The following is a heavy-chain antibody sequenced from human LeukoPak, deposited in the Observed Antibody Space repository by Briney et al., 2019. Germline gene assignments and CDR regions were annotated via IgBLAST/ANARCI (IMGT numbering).Heavy chain of an antibody. CDR1: GFTFSSYA. V-gene: IGHV3-23*01. J-gene: IGHJ6*02. CDR3: AKSRAPSRSEYSSSPYYYGMDV. CDR2: ISGSGGST. Sequence: GGSLRLSCAASGFTFSSYAMSWVRQAPGKGLEWVSAISGSGGSTYYADSVKGRFTISRDNSKNTLYLQMNSLRAEDTAVYYCAKSRAPSRSEYSSSPYYYGMDVWGQGTTVTVSS. D-gene: IGHD6-6*01.